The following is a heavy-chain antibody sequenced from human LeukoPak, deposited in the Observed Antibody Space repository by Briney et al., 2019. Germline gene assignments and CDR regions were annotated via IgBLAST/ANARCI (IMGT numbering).Heavy chain of an antibody. CDR1: GYTFTGYY. Sequence: ASVKVSCKASGYTFTGYYMHWVRQAPGQGLEWMGWINPNSGGTNYAQKFQGRVTMTRDTSISTAYMELSRLRSDDTAVYYCARDPEDSSGYYYTAESYWGQGTLVTVSS. CDR2: INPNSGGT. CDR3: ARDPEDSSGYYYTAESY. V-gene: IGHV1-2*02. J-gene: IGHJ4*02. D-gene: IGHD3-22*01.